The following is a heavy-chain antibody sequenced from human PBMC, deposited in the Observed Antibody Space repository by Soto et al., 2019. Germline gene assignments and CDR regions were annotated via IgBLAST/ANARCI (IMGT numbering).Heavy chain of an antibody. CDR2: INAGNGNT. Sequence: ASVKVSCKASGYTFTSYAMHWVRQAPGQRLEWMGWINAGNGNTKYSQKFQGRVTITRDTSASTAYMELSSLRSEDTAVYYCARERREILMVYAIPGSYHWFDPWGQGTLVTVSS. CDR1: GYTFTSYA. CDR3: ARERREILMVYAIPGSYHWFDP. D-gene: IGHD2-8*01. J-gene: IGHJ5*02. V-gene: IGHV1-3*01.